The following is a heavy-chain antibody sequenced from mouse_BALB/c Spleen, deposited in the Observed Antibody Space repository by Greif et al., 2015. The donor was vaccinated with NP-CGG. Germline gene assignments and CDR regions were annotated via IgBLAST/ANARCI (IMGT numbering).Heavy chain of an antibody. V-gene: IGHV1-9*01. J-gene: IGHJ1*01. Sequence: VQLQQSGAELMNPGASVKISCKATGYTFSSYWIEWVKQRPGHGLEWIGEILPGSGSTNYNEKFKGKATFTADTSSNTAYMQRSSLTSEDSAVYYCARVSPYDGSSYWYFDVWGAGTTVTVSS. CDR3: ARVSPYDGSSYWYFDV. CDR2: ILPGSGST. D-gene: IGHD1-1*01. CDR1: GYTFSSYW.